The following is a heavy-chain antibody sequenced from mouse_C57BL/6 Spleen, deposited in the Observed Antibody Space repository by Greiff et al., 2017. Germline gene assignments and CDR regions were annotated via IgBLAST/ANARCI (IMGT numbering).Heavy chain of an antibody. Sequence: VKLQESGAELVRPGASVTLSCKASGYTFTDYEMHWVKQTPVHGLEWIGAIDPETGGTAYNQKFKGKAILTADKSSSTAYMELRSLTSEDSAVYYCTRITTVVADWYFDVWGTGTTVTVSS. V-gene: IGHV1-15*01. D-gene: IGHD1-1*01. J-gene: IGHJ1*03. CDR2: IDPETGGT. CDR3: TRITTVVADWYFDV. CDR1: GYTFTDYE.